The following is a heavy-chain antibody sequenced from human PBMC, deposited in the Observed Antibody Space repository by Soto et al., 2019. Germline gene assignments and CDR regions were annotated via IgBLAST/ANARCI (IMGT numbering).Heavy chain of an antibody. V-gene: IGHV3-23*01. CDR2: ISGTGGST. CDR1: GFTFKSYA. Sequence: LRLSCVASGFTFKSYAMSWVRQAPGRGMEWVSSISGTGGSTYYADSVRGRSTISRDNSKNTLFLQLNNLTVGDTAVYYCAKDRHQLPPGFNRFDPWGRGTLVTVSS. D-gene: IGHD2-2*01. CDR3: AKDRHQLPPGFNRFDP. J-gene: IGHJ5*02.